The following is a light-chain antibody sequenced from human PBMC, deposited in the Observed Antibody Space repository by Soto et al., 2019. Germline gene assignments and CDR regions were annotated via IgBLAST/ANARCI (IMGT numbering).Light chain of an antibody. V-gene: IGLV9-49*01. CDR1: SGYSNYK. CDR2: VGTGGIVG. CDR3: GADHGSGSNFVYV. J-gene: IGLJ1*01. Sequence: QPVLTQPPSASASLGASVTLTCTLSSGYSNYKVDWYQQRPGKGPRFVMRVGTGGIVGSKGDGIPDRFSVLGSGLNRYLTIKNIQEEDESDYHCGADHGSGSNFVYVFGTGTKATV.